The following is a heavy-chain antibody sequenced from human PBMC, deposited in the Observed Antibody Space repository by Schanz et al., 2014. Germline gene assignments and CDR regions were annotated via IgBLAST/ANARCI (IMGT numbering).Heavy chain of an antibody. V-gene: IGHV3-53*01. CDR1: GFTVSSHY. D-gene: IGHD6-13*01. CDR2: IYTIGST. Sequence: EVQLVESGGGLIQPGGSLRLSCAASGFTVSSHYMSWVRQAPGKGLEWVSVIYTIGSTDYADSVKGRFTISRDNSRKTLSLQMNSLRAEDTAVYYCTKEDATALWYFEHWGQGTLVTVSS. CDR3: TKEDATALWYFEH. J-gene: IGHJ4*02.